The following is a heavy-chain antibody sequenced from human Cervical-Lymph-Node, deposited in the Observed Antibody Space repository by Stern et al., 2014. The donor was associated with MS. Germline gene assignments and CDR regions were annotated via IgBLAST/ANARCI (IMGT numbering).Heavy chain of an antibody. V-gene: IGHV1-18*01. CDR3: ARDRGILGNTTGDY. D-gene: IGHD1-26*01. CDR1: GFTFSNYG. J-gene: IGHJ4*02. Sequence: VQLVESGAEVKKPGASVKVSCKASGFTFSNYGISWVRQAPGQGLEWLGWISAYNANIDFAQKFQGRFTMTTDTSTSTVYMELRTLRSDDTAVYYCARDRGILGNTTGDYWGQGTLVTVSS. CDR2: ISAYNANI.